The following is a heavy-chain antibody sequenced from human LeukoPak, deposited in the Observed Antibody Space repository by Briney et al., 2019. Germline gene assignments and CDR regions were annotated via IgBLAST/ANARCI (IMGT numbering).Heavy chain of an antibody. CDR2: IYYTGST. V-gene: IGHV4-61*08. CDR1: DDSISTSDYY. J-gene: IGHJ5*02. Sequence: PSETLSLTCSVSDDSISTSDYYWSWIRQPPGKGLEWIGYIYYTGSTSYNPSLKSRVTMSLDASKNQFSLELNSVTPADTAVYYCARGGNYWPQWWFDPWGRGTLVSVSS. CDR3: ARGGNYWPQWWFDP. D-gene: IGHD1-26*01.